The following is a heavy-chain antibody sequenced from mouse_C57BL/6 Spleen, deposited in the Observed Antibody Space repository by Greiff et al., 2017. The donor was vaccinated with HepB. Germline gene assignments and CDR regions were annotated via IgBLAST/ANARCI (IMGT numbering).Heavy chain of an antibody. J-gene: IGHJ2*01. Sequence: QVHVKQPGAELVKPGASVKLSCKASGYTFTSYWMHWVKQRPGQGLEWIGMIHPNSGSTNYNEKFKSKATLTVDKSSSTAYMQLSSLTSEDSAVYYCARDVTTVSRDYFDYWGQGTTLTVSS. CDR3: ARDVTTVSRDYFDY. CDR1: GYTFTSYW. D-gene: IGHD1-1*01. CDR2: IHPNSGST. V-gene: IGHV1-64*01.